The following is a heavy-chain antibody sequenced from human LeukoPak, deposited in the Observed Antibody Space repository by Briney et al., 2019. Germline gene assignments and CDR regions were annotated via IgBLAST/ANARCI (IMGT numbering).Heavy chain of an antibody. J-gene: IGHJ4*02. CDR3: ARDLEDYGEHEVYFDY. CDR1: GYTFTSYG. V-gene: IGHV1-18*01. CDR2: ISAYNGNT. D-gene: IGHD4-17*01. Sequence: ASVKVSCKASGYTFTSYGISWVRQAPGQGLEWMGWISAYNGNTNYAQKLQGRVTMTTDTYTSTAYMELRSLRSDDTAVYYCARDLEDYGEHEVYFDYWGQGTLVTVSS.